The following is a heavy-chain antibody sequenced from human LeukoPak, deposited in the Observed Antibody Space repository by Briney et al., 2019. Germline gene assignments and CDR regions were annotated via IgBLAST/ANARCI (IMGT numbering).Heavy chain of an antibody. J-gene: IGHJ4*02. CDR1: GFTFSSYA. CDR3: AKDTPMIVVVGEFDY. CDR2: ISGSGGST. Sequence: PGGSLRLSCAASGFTFSSYAMSWVRQAPGKGLEWVSAISGSGGSTYYADSVKGQFTISRDNSKNTLYLQMNSLRAEDTAVYYCAKDTPMIVVVGEFDYWGQGTLVTVSS. V-gene: IGHV3-23*01. D-gene: IGHD3-22*01.